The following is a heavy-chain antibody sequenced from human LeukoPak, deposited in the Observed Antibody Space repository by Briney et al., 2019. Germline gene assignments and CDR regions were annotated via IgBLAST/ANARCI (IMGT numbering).Heavy chain of an antibody. J-gene: IGHJ5*02. D-gene: IGHD3-9*01. CDR3: ARDRGYYDILTGLRAPGGGFDP. CDR1: GFTFSNYC. V-gene: IGHV3-7*01. Sequence: GGSLRLSCAASGFTFSNYCMSWVRQAPGKGLEWVANIKQDGSEKYSVDSVKGRSTISRDNAKNSLYLQMNGLRAEDTAVYYCARDRGYYDILTGLRAPGGGFDPWGQGTLVTVSS. CDR2: IKQDGSEK.